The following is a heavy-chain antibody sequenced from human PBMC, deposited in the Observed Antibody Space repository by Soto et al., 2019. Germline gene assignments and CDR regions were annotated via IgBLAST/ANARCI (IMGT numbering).Heavy chain of an antibody. J-gene: IGHJ6*02. CDR2: IWYDGSKK. V-gene: IGHV3-33*01. CDR1: GFTFSSFG. Sequence: QVQVVESGGGVVQPGRSLRLSCAASGFTFSSFGMHWVRQAPGKGLEWVSLIWYDGSKKSYGDSVKGRFTISRDNSRNTVYLQMNSVRADDTAVYYCARDASYYSLWSGYYHSCNGMAVWGQGTTVTVSS. CDR3: ARDASYYSLWSGYYHSCNGMAV. D-gene: IGHD3-3*01.